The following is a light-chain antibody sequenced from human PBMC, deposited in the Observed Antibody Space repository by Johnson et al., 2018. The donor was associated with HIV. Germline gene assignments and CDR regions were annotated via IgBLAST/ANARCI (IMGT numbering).Light chain of an antibody. CDR1: SSNIGNNY. V-gene: IGLV1-51*01. J-gene: IGLJ1*01. CDR3: GTWDSSLSVYV. CDR2: DNN. Sequence: QSVLTQPPSVSAAPGQKVTISCSGSSSNIGNNYVSWYQQLPGTAPKLLIYDNNKRPSGIPDRFSGSKSGTSATLGITGLQTGDEVDYYCGTWDSSLSVYVFGTGTKSTVL.